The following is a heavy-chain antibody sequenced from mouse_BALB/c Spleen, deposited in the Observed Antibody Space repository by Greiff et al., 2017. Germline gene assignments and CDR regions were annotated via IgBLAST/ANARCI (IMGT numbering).Heavy chain of an antibody. V-gene: IGHV5-6-5*01. CDR1: GFTFSSYA. Sequence: EVHLVESGGGLVKPGGSLKLSCAASGFTFSSYAMSWVRQTPEKRLEWVASISSGGSTYYPDSVKGRFTISRDNARNILYLQMSSLRSEDTAMYYCAKGLSTMIKDYWGQGTTLTVSS. CDR3: AKGLSTMIKDY. J-gene: IGHJ2*01. D-gene: IGHD2-4*01. CDR2: ISSGGST.